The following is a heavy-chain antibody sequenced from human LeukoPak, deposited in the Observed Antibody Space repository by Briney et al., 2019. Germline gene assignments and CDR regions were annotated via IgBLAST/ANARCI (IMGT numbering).Heavy chain of an antibody. CDR1: GFTFSSYG. CDR3: AKDTDTAMVNNYFDY. Sequence: GRSLRLSCAASGFTFSSYGMHWVRQAPGKGLEWVAVISYDGSNKYYADSVKGRFTISRDNSKNTLYLQMNSRRAEDTAVYYCAKDTDTAMVNNYFDYWGQGTLVTVSS. V-gene: IGHV3-30*18. D-gene: IGHD5-18*01. CDR2: ISYDGSNK. J-gene: IGHJ4*02.